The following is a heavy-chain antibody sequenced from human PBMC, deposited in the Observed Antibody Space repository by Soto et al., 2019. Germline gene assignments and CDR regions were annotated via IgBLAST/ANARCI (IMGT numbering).Heavy chain of an antibody. Sequence: GGSLRLSCAASGFTFSNAWMSWVRQAPGKWLEWVGRIKSKTNGGTTDYATPVKGRFTISRDDSKNTLFLQMNSLKTEDTAVYYCTTDDPINKNWGQGXLVTVSS. J-gene: IGHJ4*02. V-gene: IGHV3-15*01. CDR3: TTDDPINKN. CDR2: IKSKTNGGTT. CDR1: GFTFSNAW.